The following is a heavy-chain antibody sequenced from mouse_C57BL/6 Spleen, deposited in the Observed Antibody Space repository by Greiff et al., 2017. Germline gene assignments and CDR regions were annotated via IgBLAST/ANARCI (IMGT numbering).Heavy chain of an antibody. CDR2: IDPETGGT. CDR3: TRSRVYYGSSAWFAY. D-gene: IGHD1-1*01. J-gene: IGHJ3*01. Sequence: QVQLQQSGAELVRPGASVTLSCKASGYTFTDYEMHWVKQTPVHGLEWIGAIDPETGGTAYNQKFKGKAILTADKSSSTAYMELRSLTSEDSAVYYCTRSRVYYGSSAWFAYWGQGTLVTVSA. CDR1: GYTFTDYE. V-gene: IGHV1-15*01.